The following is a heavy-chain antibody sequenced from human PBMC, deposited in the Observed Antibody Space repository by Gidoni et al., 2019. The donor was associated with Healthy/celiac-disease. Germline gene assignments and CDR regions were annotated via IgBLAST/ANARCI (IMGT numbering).Heavy chain of an antibody. Sequence: EVQLVESGGGLVQPGGSVRLSCAPSGFPFSSYSMNWVRQAPGKGLEWVSYISSSSSTIYYADSVKGRFTISRDNAKNSLYLQMNSLRDEDTAVYYCARDMITFGGVDYWGQGTLVTVSS. V-gene: IGHV3-48*02. J-gene: IGHJ4*02. D-gene: IGHD3-16*01. CDR2: ISSSSSTI. CDR1: GFPFSSYS. CDR3: ARDMITFGGVDY.